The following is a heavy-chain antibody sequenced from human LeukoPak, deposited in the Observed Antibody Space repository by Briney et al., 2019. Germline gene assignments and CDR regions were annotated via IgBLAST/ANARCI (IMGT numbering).Heavy chain of an antibody. CDR2: ISRSNNYI. Sequence: GGSLRLSCGASGFTFSIYNMNWVRQAPGKGLEWVSSISRSNNYIYYADSVRGRFTISRDNAKNSLYLQMNNLRAEDTAVYYCARDNPGSGWTQCFDYWGQGTLVTVSS. J-gene: IGHJ4*02. CDR1: GFTFSIYN. V-gene: IGHV3-21*01. D-gene: IGHD6-19*01. CDR3: ARDNPGSGWTQCFDY.